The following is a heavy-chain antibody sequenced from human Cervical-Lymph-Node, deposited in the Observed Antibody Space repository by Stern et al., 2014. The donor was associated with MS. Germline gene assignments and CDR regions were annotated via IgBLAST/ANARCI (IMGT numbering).Heavy chain of an antibody. CDR1: GITFTNYW. D-gene: IGHD4-17*01. CDR2: IHSDGSTT. J-gene: IGHJ4*02. CDR3: ASLGDDAGDY. V-gene: IGHV3-74*02. Sequence: EMQLVESGGGLVQPGGSLRLSCAASGITFTNYWIQWVRQGPGKGLVWVSRIHSDGSTTHYADSVKGRFTISRDNAENTVFLQMNSLRAEDTAVYYCASLGDDAGDYWGQGTLVTVSS.